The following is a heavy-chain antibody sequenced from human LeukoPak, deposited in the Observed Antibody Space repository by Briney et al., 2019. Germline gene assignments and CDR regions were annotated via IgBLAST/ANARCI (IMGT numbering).Heavy chain of an antibody. D-gene: IGHD4-17*01. CDR3: ASQIYGDYAGGRFDP. J-gene: IGHJ5*02. Sequence: SETLSLTCTVSGGSVSSGNYYWSWIRQPAGKGLEWIGRIYTSGSTNYNPSLKSRVTMSVDTSKNQFSLKLSSVTAADTAVYYCASQIYGDYAGGRFDPWGQGTLVTVSS. CDR2: IYTSGST. CDR1: GGSVSSGNYY. V-gene: IGHV4-61*02.